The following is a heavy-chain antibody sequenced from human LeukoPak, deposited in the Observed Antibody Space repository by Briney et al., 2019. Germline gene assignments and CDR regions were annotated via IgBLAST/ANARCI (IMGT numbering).Heavy chain of an antibody. D-gene: IGHD3-22*01. CDR1: GGSFSSYY. CDR3: AGNYYDSSGPNIGPHY. J-gene: IGHJ4*02. Sequence: PSETLSLTCAVYGGSFSSYYWSWIRQPPGKGLEWIGEINHSGSTNYNPSLKSRVTISVDTSKNQLSLKLSSVTAADTAVYYCAGNYYDSSGPNIGPHYWGQGTLVTVSS. CDR2: INHSGST. V-gene: IGHV4-34*01.